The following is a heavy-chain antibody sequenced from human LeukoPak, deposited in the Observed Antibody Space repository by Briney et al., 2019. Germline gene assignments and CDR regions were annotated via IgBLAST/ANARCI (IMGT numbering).Heavy chain of an antibody. V-gene: IGHV4-59*08. Sequence: SETLSLTCTVSGGSISSYYWSWIRQPPGKGLEWIGYIYYSGSTNYNPSLKSRVTISVDTSKNQFSLKLSSVTAADTAVYYCARGPIDGYSDYWGQGTLVTVSS. CDR1: GGSISSYY. CDR3: ARGPIDGYSDY. D-gene: IGHD5-12*01. CDR2: IYYSGST. J-gene: IGHJ4*02.